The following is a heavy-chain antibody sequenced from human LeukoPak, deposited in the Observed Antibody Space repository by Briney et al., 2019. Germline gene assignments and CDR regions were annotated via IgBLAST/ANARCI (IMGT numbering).Heavy chain of an antibody. Sequence: GGSLRLSCAASGFTFSSYWMHWVRQAPGKGLEWVSAISGSGGSTYYADPVKGRFTISRDNSKNTLYLQMNSLRAEHTAVYYCAKSPPRAVAGRYFDYWGQGTLVTVSS. D-gene: IGHD6-19*01. J-gene: IGHJ4*02. V-gene: IGHV3-23*01. CDR3: AKSPPRAVAGRYFDY. CDR1: GFTFSSYW. CDR2: ISGSGGST.